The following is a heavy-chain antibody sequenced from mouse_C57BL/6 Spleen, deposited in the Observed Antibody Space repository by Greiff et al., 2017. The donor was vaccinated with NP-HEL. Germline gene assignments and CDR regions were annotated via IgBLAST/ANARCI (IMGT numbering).Heavy chain of an antibody. Sequence: QVQLQQPGAELVRPGSSVKLSCKASGYTFTSYWMHWVKQRPIQGLEWIGNIDPSDSETHYNQKFKDKATLTVDKSSSTAYMQLSSLTSEDSAVYYCARGGKITTVVEDWFAYWGQGTLVTVSA. CDR1: GYTFTSYW. D-gene: IGHD1-1*01. V-gene: IGHV1-52*01. CDR3: ARGGKITTVVEDWFAY. CDR2: IDPSDSET. J-gene: IGHJ3*01.